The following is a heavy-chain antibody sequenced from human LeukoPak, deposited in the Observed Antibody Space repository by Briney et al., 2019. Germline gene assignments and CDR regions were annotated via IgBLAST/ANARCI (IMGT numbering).Heavy chain of an antibody. V-gene: IGHV3-48*04. CDR2: ISSSSSNI. CDR3: ARDLGYDFWSGYSGWFDP. CDR1: GFTFSSYT. Sequence: GGSLRLSCAASGFTFSSYTMNWVRQAPGKGLECISAISSSSSNIYYADSVKGRFTISRDNAKNSLYLQMNSLRVEDTAVYYCARDLGYDFWSGYSGWFDPWGQGTLVTVSS. D-gene: IGHD3-3*01. J-gene: IGHJ5*02.